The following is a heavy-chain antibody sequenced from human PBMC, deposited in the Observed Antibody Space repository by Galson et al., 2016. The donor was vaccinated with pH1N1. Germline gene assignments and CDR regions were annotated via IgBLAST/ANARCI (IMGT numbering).Heavy chain of an antibody. Sequence: SETLSLTCSVSGDSISGYYWNWIRQSPGKGLEWLGYIYHSSRSGATKYNPYLKSRVTLSVDSSKSQFSLKLSSVTAADTAVYYCARARILAARPYHGMDVWGRGTTVTFSS. CDR1: GDSISGYY. CDR3: ARARILAARPYHGMDV. D-gene: IGHD6-6*01. J-gene: IGHJ6*02. CDR2: IYHSSRSGAT. V-gene: IGHV4-59*01.